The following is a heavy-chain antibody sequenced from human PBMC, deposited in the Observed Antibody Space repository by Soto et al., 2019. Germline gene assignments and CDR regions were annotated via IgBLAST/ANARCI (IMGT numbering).Heavy chain of an antibody. Sequence: SETLSLTCTVSGGSISSYSWNWIRQPPGKGLEWIGYIYNNGNTNYNPSLKSRVTISVDMSKNQFSLKLSSVTAADTAVYYCAREPRQGDRIYYFDNWGQGTLVTVSS. CDR2: IYNNGNT. V-gene: IGHV4-59*01. D-gene: IGHD2-21*02. J-gene: IGHJ4*02. CDR1: GGSISSYS. CDR3: AREPRQGDRIYYFDN.